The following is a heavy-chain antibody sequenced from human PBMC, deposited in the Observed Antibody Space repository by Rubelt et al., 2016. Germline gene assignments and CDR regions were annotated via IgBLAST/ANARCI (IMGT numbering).Heavy chain of an antibody. CDR2: IDWDDAK. Sequence: QVTLRESGPALVKPTQTLTLTCTFSGFSLSTSGMCVSWLRQPPGKALEWLARIDWDDAKYYSTSLKTRLTISKDTSKNQVVLTMTNMDPVDTATYYCARILLPDYYDSSGGMDVWGQGTTVTVSS. V-gene: IGHV2-70*15. CDR1: GFSLSTSGMC. CDR3: ARILLPDYYDSSGGMDV. D-gene: IGHD3-22*01. J-gene: IGHJ6*02.